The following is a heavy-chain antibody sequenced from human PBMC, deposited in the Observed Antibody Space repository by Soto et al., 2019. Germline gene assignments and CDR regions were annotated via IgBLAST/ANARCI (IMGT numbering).Heavy chain of an antibody. V-gene: IGHV3-48*03. J-gene: IGHJ6*02. CDR2: ISSSGSTT. CDR1: GFTFSSYE. D-gene: IGHD1-1*01. CDR3: APAPTGLDV. Sequence: GGSLRLSCAASGFTFSSYEMNWVRQTPGKGLEWVSYISSSGSTTNYSDSVRGRFTISRDNAKNSLFLQMNSLRAEDTAVYYCAPAPTGLDVWGQGTKVTFSS.